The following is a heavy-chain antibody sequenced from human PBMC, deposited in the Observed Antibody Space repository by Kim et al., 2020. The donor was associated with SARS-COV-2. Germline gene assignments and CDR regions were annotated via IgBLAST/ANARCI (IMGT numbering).Heavy chain of an antibody. Sequence: GGSLRLSCAASGFTVSSNYMSWVRQAPGKGLEWVSVIYSGGSTYYADSVKGRFTISRDNSKNTLYLQMNSLRAEDTAVYYCARLGIAAAGVDYWGQGTLVTVSS. J-gene: IGHJ4*02. CDR1: GFTVSSNY. V-gene: IGHV3-66*04. CDR2: IYSGGST. CDR3: ARLGIAAAGVDY. D-gene: IGHD6-13*01.